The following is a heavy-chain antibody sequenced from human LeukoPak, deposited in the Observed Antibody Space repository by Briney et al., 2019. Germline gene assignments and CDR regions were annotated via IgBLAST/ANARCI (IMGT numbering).Heavy chain of an antibody. Sequence: ASVKVSCKASGFTLTDYIHWVRQDPRQGLQWMGWIKPNSGDTDYAQKFQGRVTMTRDTSISTVYMELSSLRSDDTAVYYCARADSVPARDHHYWYMDVWGQGTTVTVSS. J-gene: IGHJ6*03. V-gene: IGHV1-2*02. CDR2: IKPNSGDT. CDR3: ARADSVPARDHHYWYMDV. D-gene: IGHD2-2*01. CDR1: GFTLTDY.